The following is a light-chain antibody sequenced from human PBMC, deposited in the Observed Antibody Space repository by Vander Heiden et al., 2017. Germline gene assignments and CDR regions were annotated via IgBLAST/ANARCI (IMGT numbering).Light chain of an antibody. J-gene: IGLJ3*02. CDR3: QSYDNNNHWV. Sequence: FILTQPHSVSESPGETVTISCTRSSGPITSNYVQWYQQRPGRSPTVVIYEDTQRPSGVPDRFSGSIDRSSNSASLTISGLTTEDETDYYCQSYDNNNHWVFGGGTRLTVL. CDR2: EDT. CDR1: SGPITSNY. V-gene: IGLV6-57*01.